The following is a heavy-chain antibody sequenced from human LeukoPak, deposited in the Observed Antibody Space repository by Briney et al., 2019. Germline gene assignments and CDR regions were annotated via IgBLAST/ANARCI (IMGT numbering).Heavy chain of an antibody. J-gene: IGHJ4*02. CDR1: GGSFSGYY. Sequence: SETLSLTCAVYGGSFSGYYWSWIRQPPGKGLEWIGEINHSGSTNYNPSLKSRVTISVDTSKNQFSLKLSSVTAADTAVYYCARAVEMATNLAYWGQGTLVTVSS. CDR2: INHSGST. D-gene: IGHD5-24*01. CDR3: ARAVEMATNLAY. V-gene: IGHV4-34*01.